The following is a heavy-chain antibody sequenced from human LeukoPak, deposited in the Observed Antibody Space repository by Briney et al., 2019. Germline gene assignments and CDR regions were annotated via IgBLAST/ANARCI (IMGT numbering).Heavy chain of an antibody. Sequence: SETLSLTCTVSGVSISSHYWSWVRQPPGKGLEWIGYIYYSGSTNYNPSLKSRVTISVDTSKNQFSLKLSSVTAADTAVYYCARAPIYYDILTGYYPFDPWGQGTLVTVSS. J-gene: IGHJ5*02. D-gene: IGHD3-9*01. CDR2: IYYSGST. CDR1: GVSISSHY. CDR3: ARAPIYYDILTGYYPFDP. V-gene: IGHV4-59*11.